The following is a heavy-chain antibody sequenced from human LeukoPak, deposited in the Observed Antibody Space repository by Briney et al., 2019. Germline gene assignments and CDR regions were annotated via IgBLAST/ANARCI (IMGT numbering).Heavy chain of an antibody. V-gene: IGHV1-69*04. CDR2: IIPILGIA. D-gene: IGHD2/OR15-2a*01. CDR1: GGTFSSYA. J-gene: IGHJ4*02. Sequence: ASVKVSCKASGGTFSSYAISWVRQAPGQGLEWMGRIIPILGIANYAQKFQGRVTITADKSTSTAYMELSSLRFDDTAVYYCAAGSLSTIDYWGQGTLVTVSS. CDR3: AAGSLSTIDY.